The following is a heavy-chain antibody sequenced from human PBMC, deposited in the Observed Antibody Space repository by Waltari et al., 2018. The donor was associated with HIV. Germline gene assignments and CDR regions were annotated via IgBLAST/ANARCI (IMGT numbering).Heavy chain of an antibody. CDR3: AGVRGGYSGYDDGAFDI. J-gene: IGHJ3*02. Sequence: QVQLQESGPGLVKPSETLSLTCTVSGGSISSYYWSWIRQPPGKGLGWSGYISYSGRTTSNPTLKSRVTISVNTSKNQFSLKLSSVTAADTAVYYCAGVRGGYSGYDDGAFDIWGQGTMVTVSS. CDR1: GGSISSYY. CDR2: ISYSGRT. V-gene: IGHV4-59*01. D-gene: IGHD5-12*01.